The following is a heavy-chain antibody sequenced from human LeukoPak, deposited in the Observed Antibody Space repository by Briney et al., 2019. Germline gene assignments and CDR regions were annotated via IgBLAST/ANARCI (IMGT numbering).Heavy chain of an antibody. CDR1: AFSLNAYN. CDR2: ISYTGTYI. V-gene: IGHV3-21*04. CDR3: VRDRGAYRPIDY. J-gene: IGHJ4*02. Sequence: GGSLRLSCAASAFSLNAYNMNWVRQAPGKGLEWVSSISYTGTYIYYADSVKGRFTISRDNAQNSLYLQMNSLRAEDTAIYYCVRDRGAYRPIDYWGQGTLVTVSS. D-gene: IGHD1-26*01.